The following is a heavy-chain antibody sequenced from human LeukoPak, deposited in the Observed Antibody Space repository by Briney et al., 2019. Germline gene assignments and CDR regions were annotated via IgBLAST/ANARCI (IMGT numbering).Heavy chain of an antibody. J-gene: IGHJ4*02. D-gene: IGHD6-13*01. CDR1: GFTFTSSA. CDR3: AAATPSKEPIAAASTGDY. V-gene: IGHV1-58*02. CDR2: IVVGSGNT. Sequence: SVKVSCKASGFTFTSSAMQWVRPARGQRREWIGWIVVGSGNTNYAQKFQERVTITRDMSTSTAYMELSSLRSEDTAVYYCAAATPSKEPIAAASTGDYWGQGTLVTVSS.